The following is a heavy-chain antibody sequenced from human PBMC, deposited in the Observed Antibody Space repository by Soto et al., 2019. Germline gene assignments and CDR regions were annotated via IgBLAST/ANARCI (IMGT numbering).Heavy chain of an antibody. CDR3: ARDPRGHYSFDS. CDR1: GFTFGSYW. D-gene: IGHD2-21*01. V-gene: IGHV3-7*03. J-gene: IGHJ5*01. Sequence: EVQLVESGGSLVQPGGSLRLSCAASGFTFGSYWMTWVCQAPGKGLEWVANIKQDGSEKYYVDSVKGRFIISRDNAKNSLFLQMSSLRVDDTAMYYCARDPRGHYSFDSWGQGTLVTVSS. CDR2: IKQDGSEK.